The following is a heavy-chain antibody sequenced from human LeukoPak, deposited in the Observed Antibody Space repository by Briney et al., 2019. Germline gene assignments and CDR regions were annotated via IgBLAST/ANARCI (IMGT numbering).Heavy chain of an antibody. J-gene: IGHJ5*02. D-gene: IGHD6-19*01. CDR2: IRYNGNT. V-gene: IGHV4-59*01. CDR3: ARYAALSGPNWLDP. CDR1: GGSISSYY. Sequence: PSETLSLTRTVSGGSISSYYWSWIRQPAGKGLEWIGNIRYNGNTYSNPSLKSRVTISVDTSKDQFSMKLSSVTAADTAMYYCARYAALSGPNWLDPWGRGTLVTVSS.